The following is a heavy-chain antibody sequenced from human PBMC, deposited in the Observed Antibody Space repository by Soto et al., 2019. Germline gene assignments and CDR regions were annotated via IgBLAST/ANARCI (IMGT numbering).Heavy chain of an antibody. V-gene: IGHV3-15*07. CDR2: IKSKTDGGTP. J-gene: IGHJ4*01. D-gene: IGHD3-22*01. Sequence: PGGSLRLSCAASGFTFSNAWINWVRQAPGKGLEWVGRIKSKTDGGTPDYAAPVKGRFAISRDDSKNMVYLQMNSLKTEDTGINHCTTDSYSSIIVVRFDYWGHGPLVTVSS. CDR3: TTDSYSSIIVVRFDY. CDR1: GFTFSNAW.